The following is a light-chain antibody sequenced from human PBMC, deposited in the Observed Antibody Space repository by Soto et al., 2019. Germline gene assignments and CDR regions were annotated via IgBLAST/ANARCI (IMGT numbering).Light chain of an antibody. CDR1: QRVATN. CDR3: KQYYNWPQT. CDR2: SAS. J-gene: IGKJ1*01. V-gene: IGKV3-15*01. Sequence: EIVMTQSPATLSVSPGARATLSCRAPQRVATNLAWVHQKPAQAPRLLIYSASIRATNIPDRFSGSGSGTEFNLTISSLQSEDFAVYYCKQYYNWPQTFGQGTKVQI.